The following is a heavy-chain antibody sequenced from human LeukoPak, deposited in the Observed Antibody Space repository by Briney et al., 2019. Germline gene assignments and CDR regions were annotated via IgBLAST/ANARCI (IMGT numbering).Heavy chain of an antibody. CDR3: ARGSSGWYTQSAFDI. CDR2: FDPEDGET. D-gene: IGHD6-19*01. Sequence: ASVKVSCKVSGYTLTELSMHWVRQAPGKGLEWMGGFDPEDGETIYAQKFQGRVTMTEDTSTDTAYMELRSLRSDDTAVYYCARGSSGWYTQSAFDIWGQGTMVTVSS. J-gene: IGHJ3*02. CDR1: GYTLTELS. V-gene: IGHV1-24*01.